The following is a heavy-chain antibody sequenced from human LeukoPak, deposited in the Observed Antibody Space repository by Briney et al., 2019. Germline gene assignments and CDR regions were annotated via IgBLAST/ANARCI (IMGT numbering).Heavy chain of an antibody. CDR3: ARLHYGYNNLPMDY. V-gene: IGHV4-39*01. CDR2: IYYSGST. D-gene: IGHD5-24*01. J-gene: IGHJ4*02. CDR1: GGSISSSSYY. Sequence: SETLSLTCTVSGGSISSSSYYWGWIRQPPGKGLEWIGSIYYSGSTYYNPSLKSRVTISVDTSKNQFSLKLSSVTAADTAVYYCARLHYGYNNLPMDYWGQGTLVTVSS.